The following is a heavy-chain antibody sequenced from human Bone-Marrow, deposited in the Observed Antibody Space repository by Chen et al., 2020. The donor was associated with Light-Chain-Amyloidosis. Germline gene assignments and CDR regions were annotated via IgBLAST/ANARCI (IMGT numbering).Heavy chain of an antibody. J-gene: IGHJ4*02. V-gene: IGHV5-51*01. CDR3: ARRRDGYNFDY. Sequence: IYPADSDARYSPSFEGQVTISADKSITTAYLQWRSLKASDTAMYYCARRRDGYNFDYWGQGTLVTVSS. D-gene: IGHD5-12*01. CDR2: IYPADSDA.